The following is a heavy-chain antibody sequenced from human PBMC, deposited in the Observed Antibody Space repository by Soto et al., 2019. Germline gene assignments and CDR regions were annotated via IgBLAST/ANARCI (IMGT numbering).Heavy chain of an antibody. CDR2: IYSGGST. D-gene: IGHD2-15*01. Sequence: EVQLVESGGGLVQPGGSLRLSCAASGFTVSSNYMSWVRQAPGKGLERVSVIYSGGSTYYADSVKGRFTISRDNSKNTLYLQMNSLRAEDTAVYYCARVLGYCSGGSCYSPEYFDYWGQGTLVTVSS. CDR3: ARVLGYCSGGSCYSPEYFDY. V-gene: IGHV3-66*01. CDR1: GFTVSSNY. J-gene: IGHJ4*02.